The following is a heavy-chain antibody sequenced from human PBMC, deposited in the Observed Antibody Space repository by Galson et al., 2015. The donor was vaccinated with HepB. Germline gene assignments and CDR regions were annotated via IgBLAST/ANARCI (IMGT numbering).Heavy chain of an antibody. J-gene: IGHJ4*02. Sequence: SLRLSCAASGFTVSNYYMSWVRQAPGKGLEWVSVIYSGGDIYYLDSVKGRFTISRDSSKNTLFLQMNSLRAEDTAVYYCAKGKGGAGSDDWGRGTLVTVSS. V-gene: IGHV3-66*02. CDR2: IYSGGDI. CDR3: AKGKGGAGSDD. D-gene: IGHD6-19*01. CDR1: GFTVSNYY.